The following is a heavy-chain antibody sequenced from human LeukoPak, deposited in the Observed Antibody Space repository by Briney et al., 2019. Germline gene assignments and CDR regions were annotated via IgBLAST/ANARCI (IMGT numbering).Heavy chain of an antibody. J-gene: IGHJ6*03. V-gene: IGHV1-2*02. CDR2: INPNSGGT. CDR1: GYTFTGYY. CDR3: ASSTHYYYYYMDV. Sequence: ASVKVSCKASGYTFTGYYMHWVRQAPGQGLEWMGWINPNSGGTNYAQKFQGRVTMTRDTSISTAYMGLSRLRSDDTAVYYCASSTHYYYYYMDVWGKGTTVTVSS.